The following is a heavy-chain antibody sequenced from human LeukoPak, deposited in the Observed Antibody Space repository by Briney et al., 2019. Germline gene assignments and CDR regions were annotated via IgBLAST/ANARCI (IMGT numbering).Heavy chain of an antibody. J-gene: IGHJ4*02. CDR2: ISVSGAST. Sequence: GESLRLSCAASGFTFSSYTMSWVRQAPGKGLEWVSMISVSGASTYYADSVKGRFTISRDNSKNTLYLQMNSLRAEDTAVYYCAKDVMVYAILSVQFDFWGQGTLVSVSS. V-gene: IGHV3-23*01. CDR3: AKDVMVYAILSVQFDF. CDR1: GFTFSSYT. D-gene: IGHD2-8*01.